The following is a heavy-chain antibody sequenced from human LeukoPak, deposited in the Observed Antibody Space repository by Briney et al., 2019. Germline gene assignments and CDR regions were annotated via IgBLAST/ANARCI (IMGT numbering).Heavy chain of an antibody. Sequence: GGSLRLSCAASGFDFRTYEMNWVRQAPGKGLEWVSYISPSGSEVKYADSVKGRFSISRDNAMNSLYLQMNSLRAEDTAVYYCTRDEVGATTEFDSWGQGILVTVSS. CDR3: TRDEVGATTEFDS. CDR2: ISPSGSEV. J-gene: IGHJ4*02. CDR1: GFDFRTYE. V-gene: IGHV3-48*03. D-gene: IGHD1-26*01.